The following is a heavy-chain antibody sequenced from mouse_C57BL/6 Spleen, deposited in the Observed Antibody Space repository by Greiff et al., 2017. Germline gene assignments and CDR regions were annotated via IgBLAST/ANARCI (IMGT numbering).Heavy chain of an antibody. CDR2: TWWDDDK. V-gene: IGHV8-8*01. D-gene: IGHD2-1*01. Sequence: QVTLKESGPGILQPSQTLSLTCYFSGFSLSTFGMGVGWLRQPSGKGLEWLAHTWWDDDKYYNPALKSRPTISKDTSKNQVFLKIANVDTADTATYYCARIEAHGTNYYAMDYWGQGTSVTVSA. J-gene: IGHJ4*01. CDR3: ARIEAHGTNYYAMDY. CDR1: GFSLSTFGMG.